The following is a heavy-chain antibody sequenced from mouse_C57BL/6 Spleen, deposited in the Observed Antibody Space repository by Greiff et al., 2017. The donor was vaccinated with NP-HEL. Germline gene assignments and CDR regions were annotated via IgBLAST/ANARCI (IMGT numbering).Heavy chain of an antibody. CDR1: GYTFTSYW. V-gene: IGHV1-69*01. J-gene: IGHJ2*01. CDR3: ARGGVSTVVDFDY. D-gene: IGHD1-1*01. Sequence: VQLQQPGAELVMPGASVKLSCKASGYTFTSYWMHWVKQRPGQGLEWIGEIDPSDSYTNYNQKFKGKSTLTVDKSSSTAYMQLSSLTSEDSAVYYCARGGVSTVVDFDYWGQGTTLTVSS. CDR2: IDPSDSYT.